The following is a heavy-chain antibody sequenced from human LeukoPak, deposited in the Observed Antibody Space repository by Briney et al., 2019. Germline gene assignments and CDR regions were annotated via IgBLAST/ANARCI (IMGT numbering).Heavy chain of an antibody. V-gene: IGHV3-49*03. CDR2: IRSKAYGGTT. CDR3: TRAKGSGWYEVYYYYMDV. CDR1: GFTFGVYA. Sequence: GGSLRLSCTTSGFTFGVYAMSWFRQAPGKGLEWVGFIRSKAYGGTTEYAASVKGRFTISRDDSKSIAYLQMNSLKTEDTAVYYCTRAKGSGWYEVYYYYMDVWGKGTTVTVSS. J-gene: IGHJ6*03. D-gene: IGHD6-19*01.